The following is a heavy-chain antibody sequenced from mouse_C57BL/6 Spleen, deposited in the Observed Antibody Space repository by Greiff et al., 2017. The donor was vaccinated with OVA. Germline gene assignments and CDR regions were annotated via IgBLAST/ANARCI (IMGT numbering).Heavy chain of an antibody. D-gene: IGHD2-3*01. CDR1: GFTFSSYA. Sequence: EVKVVESGGGLVKPGGSLKLSCAASGFTFSSYAMSWVRQTPEKRLEWVATISDGGSYTYYPDNVKGRFTISRDNAKNNLYLQMSHLKSEDTAMYYCARDGNDGKAMDYWGQGTSVTVSS. V-gene: IGHV5-4*01. CDR2: ISDGGSYT. J-gene: IGHJ4*01. CDR3: ARDGNDGKAMDY.